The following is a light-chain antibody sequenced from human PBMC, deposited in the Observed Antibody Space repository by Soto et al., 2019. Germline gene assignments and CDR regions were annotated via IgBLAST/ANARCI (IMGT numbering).Light chain of an antibody. CDR2: AAS. CDR3: QQSLGIPYT. Sequence: DIQMPQSPSALSASVGDRVTITCRASETISTYLNWYQQKPGKAPKLLIYAASTLQSGVPSRFSGGGSGTDFTLTISSLQPEDFATYYCQQSLGIPYTFGQGTRLEIK. V-gene: IGKV1-39*01. CDR1: ETISTY. J-gene: IGKJ2*01.